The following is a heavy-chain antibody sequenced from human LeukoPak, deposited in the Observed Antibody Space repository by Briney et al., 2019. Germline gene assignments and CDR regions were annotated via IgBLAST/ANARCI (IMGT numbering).Heavy chain of an antibody. V-gene: IGHV3-23*01. CDR2: IRPSDGST. CDR1: GFTFNNYP. CDR3: AKLTSGWFEDF. J-gene: IGHJ4*02. D-gene: IGHD6-19*01. Sequence: PGGSLRLSCAASGFTFNNYPMTWVRQAPGKGLEWVSAIRPSDGSTFYADSVMGRFTISRDSSKNTLYLQMNSLRAEDTALYYCAKLTSGWFEDFWGQGTLVTVSS.